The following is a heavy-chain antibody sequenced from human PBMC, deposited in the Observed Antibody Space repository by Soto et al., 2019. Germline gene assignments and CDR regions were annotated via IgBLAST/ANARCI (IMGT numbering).Heavy chain of an antibody. Sequence: QITLKESGPTLVKPTQTLTLACIFSGFSLRNSGVGVGWIRQPPGKALEWLGFIYWNDDKRYSPSLKSRLTITKDTSKNQVVLTMTNMDPVDTATYYCAKSGSSGWYGWFDPWGQGTLVTVSS. D-gene: IGHD6-19*01. J-gene: IGHJ5*02. V-gene: IGHV2-5*01. CDR3: AKSGSSGWYGWFDP. CDR2: IYWNDDK. CDR1: GFSLRNSGVG.